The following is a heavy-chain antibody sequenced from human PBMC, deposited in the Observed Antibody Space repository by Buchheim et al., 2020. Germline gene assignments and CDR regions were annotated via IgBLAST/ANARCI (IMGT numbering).Heavy chain of an antibody. J-gene: IGHJ6*02. Sequence: EVQLVESGGGLVQPGGSLRLSCAASAFPVSNNYMNWVRQAPGRGLEWVSVIYSGGSTYYADSVKGRFTISRDNSKNTLYLQMNSLRAEDTAVYYCARDPGDYYYGMDVWGQGTT. CDR1: AFPVSNNY. CDR2: IYSGGST. CDR3: ARDPGDYYYGMDV. V-gene: IGHV3-66*02.